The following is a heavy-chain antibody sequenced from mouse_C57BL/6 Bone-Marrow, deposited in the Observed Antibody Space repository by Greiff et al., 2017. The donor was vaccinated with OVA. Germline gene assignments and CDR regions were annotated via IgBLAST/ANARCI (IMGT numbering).Heavy chain of an antibody. V-gene: IGHV1-82*01. CDR1: GYAFSSSW. Sequence: QVQLQQSGPELVKPGASVKISCKASGYAFSSSWMNWVKQRPGKGLEWIGRIYPGDGDTNYNGKFKGKATLTADKSSSTAYMQLSSLTSEDSAVYCCARLGRWDYWGQGTTLTVSS. J-gene: IGHJ2*01. CDR2: IYPGDGDT. CDR3: ARLGRWDY. D-gene: IGHD4-1*01.